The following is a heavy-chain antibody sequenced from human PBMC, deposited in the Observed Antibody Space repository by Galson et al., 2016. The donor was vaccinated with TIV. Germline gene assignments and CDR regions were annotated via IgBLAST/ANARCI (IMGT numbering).Heavy chain of an antibody. J-gene: IGHJ6*02. D-gene: IGHD2-2*03. CDR1: GYTFSHYY. CDR2: INPKNGAT. V-gene: IGHV1-2*05. CDR3: ARDRGLGYCDDSSCYGYYGMDV. Sequence: SVKVSCKASGYTFSHYYLHWVRQAPGQGLEWMGRINPKNGATDYALKFQGRVTMTRDTSISIAYMELSSLRSGDTVVYYCARDRGLGYCDDSSCYGYYGMDVWGQGTTVTVSS.